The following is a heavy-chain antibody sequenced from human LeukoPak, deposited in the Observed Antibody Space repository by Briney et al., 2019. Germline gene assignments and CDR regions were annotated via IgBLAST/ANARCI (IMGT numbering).Heavy chain of an antibody. J-gene: IGHJ4*02. Sequence: GSLRLSCAASGFTFRNVWMNWVRQAPGKGLEWVGRIKSKVDGGTRDYAAAVKGRFTISRNDSESIMSLQMNSLKTEDTALYYCSTGTSLVYWGQGTLVTVSS. CDR1: GFTFRNVW. CDR3: STGTSLVY. V-gene: IGHV3-15*01. CDR2: IKSKVDGGTR.